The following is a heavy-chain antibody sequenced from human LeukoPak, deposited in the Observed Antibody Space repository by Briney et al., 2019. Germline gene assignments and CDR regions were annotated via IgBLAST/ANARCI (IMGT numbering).Heavy chain of an antibody. V-gene: IGHV1-18*01. CDR2: ISGYNGDT. Sequence: ASVKVSCKASGYTFSNYGINWVRQAPGQGLEWMGWISGYNGDTNYAQKFQGRVTMTRDTSISTAYMELSRLRSDDTAVYYCARLHPYYYDSSGFDYWGQGTLVTVSS. CDR3: ARLHPYYYDSSGFDY. J-gene: IGHJ4*02. CDR1: GYTFSNYG. D-gene: IGHD3-22*01.